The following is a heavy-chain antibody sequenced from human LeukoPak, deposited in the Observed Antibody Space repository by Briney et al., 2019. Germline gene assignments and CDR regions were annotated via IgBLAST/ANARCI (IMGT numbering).Heavy chain of an antibody. CDR1: GGSISSYY. D-gene: IGHD3-22*01. CDR2: IYYSGST. Sequence: SETLSLTCTVSGGSISSYYWSWLRQPPGKGLEWIGYIYYSGSTNYNPSLKSRVTISVDTSKNQFSLKLSSVTAADTAVYYCARDSHYDSSGYYVGVAFDIWGQGTMVTVSS. J-gene: IGHJ3*02. V-gene: IGHV4-59*01. CDR3: ARDSHYDSSGYYVGVAFDI.